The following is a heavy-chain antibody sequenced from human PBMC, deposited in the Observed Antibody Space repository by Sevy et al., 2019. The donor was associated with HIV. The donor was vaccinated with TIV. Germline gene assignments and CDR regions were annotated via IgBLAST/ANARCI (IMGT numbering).Heavy chain of an antibody. CDR3: ASVCSGGSCYSGYFYYGMDV. CDR2: ISSSSSYI. CDR1: GFTFSSYS. Sequence: GGSLRLSCAASGFTFSSYSMNWVRQAPGKGLEWVSSISSSSSYISYADSVKGRFTISRDNAKNSLYLQMNSLRAEDTAVYYSASVCSGGSCYSGYFYYGMDVWGQGTTVTVSS. V-gene: IGHV3-21*01. D-gene: IGHD2-15*01. J-gene: IGHJ6*02.